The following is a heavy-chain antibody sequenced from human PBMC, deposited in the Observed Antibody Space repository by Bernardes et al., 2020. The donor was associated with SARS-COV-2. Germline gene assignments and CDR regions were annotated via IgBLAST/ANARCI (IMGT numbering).Heavy chain of an antibody. Sequence: SETLSLTCTVSGGSIGSYYWAWIRKPPGTGLEWIGYSYYSGSTNYNPSLKSRVTISVDRSQNQFSLNLSSVTPTDTAVYYWARDLSHLVRRGFDLWGRGTLVTVSS. D-gene: IGHD3-10*01. V-gene: IGHV4-59*01. CDR1: GGSIGSYY. CDR2: SYYSGST. CDR3: ARDLSHLVRRGFDL. J-gene: IGHJ2*01.